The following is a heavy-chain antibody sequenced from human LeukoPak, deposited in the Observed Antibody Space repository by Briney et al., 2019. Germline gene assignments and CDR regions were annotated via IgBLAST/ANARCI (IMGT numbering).Heavy chain of an antibody. CDR3: AKDRSGSYSQGLDY. CDR1: GFIFSSYG. CDR2: IRYDGTNK. Sequence: PGGSLRLSCAASGFIFSSYGMHWVRQAPGKGLEWVAFIRYDGTNKYYADSVKGRFTISRDNSKNTLYLQMNSLRAEDTAVYYCAKDRSGSYSQGLDYWGQGILVTVSS. D-gene: IGHD1-26*01. J-gene: IGHJ4*02. V-gene: IGHV3-30*02.